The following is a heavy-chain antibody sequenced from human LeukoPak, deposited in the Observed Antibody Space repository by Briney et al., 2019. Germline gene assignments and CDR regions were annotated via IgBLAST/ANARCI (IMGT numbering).Heavy chain of an antibody. CDR2: IYYSGST. Sequence: SQTLSLTCTVSGGSISSGGYYWSWIRQHPGKGLEWIGYIYYSGSTNYNPSLKSRVTISVDRSKNQFSLKLSSVTAADTAVYYCARGYSGRVDVWGKGTTVTVSS. D-gene: IGHD2-21*01. CDR3: ARGYSGRVDV. V-gene: IGHV4-31*03. CDR1: GGSISSGGYY. J-gene: IGHJ6*04.